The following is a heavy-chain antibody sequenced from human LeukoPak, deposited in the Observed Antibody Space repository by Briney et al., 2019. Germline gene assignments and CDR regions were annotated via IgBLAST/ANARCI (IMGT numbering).Heavy chain of an antibody. Sequence: SVKVSCKASGGTFSSYAISWVRQAPGQGLEWMGGIIPIFGTANYAQKFQGRVTITTDESTSTAYMELSSLRSEDTAVYYCAREVVPAAMSAFDIWGQGTMVTVSS. CDR1: GGTFSSYA. D-gene: IGHD2-2*01. V-gene: IGHV1-69*05. CDR3: AREVVPAAMSAFDI. J-gene: IGHJ3*02. CDR2: IIPIFGTA.